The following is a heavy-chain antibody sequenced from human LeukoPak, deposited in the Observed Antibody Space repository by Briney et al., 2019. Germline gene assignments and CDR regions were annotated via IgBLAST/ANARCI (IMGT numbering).Heavy chain of an antibody. D-gene: IGHD5-12*01. Sequence: GGSLRLSCAASGFTFSSYSMNWVRQATGKGLEWGSYISSSSSTIYYADSVKGRFTSARYNAKNSLYLQMNSLKAEDTSVYYCARALRVQWLRFLDYWGQGTLVTVSS. V-gene: IGHV3-48*04. J-gene: IGHJ4*02. CDR1: GFTFSSYS. CDR3: ARALRVQWLRFLDY. CDR2: ISSSSSTI.